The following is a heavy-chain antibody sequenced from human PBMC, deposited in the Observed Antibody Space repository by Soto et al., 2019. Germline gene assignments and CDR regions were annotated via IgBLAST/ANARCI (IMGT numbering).Heavy chain of an antibody. J-gene: IGHJ4*02. CDR3: ASLATIDGRGFDY. Sequence: GVSLRLSCAASGFTFSSYWMSWVRQAPGKGLEWVANIKQDGSEKYYVDSVKGRFTISRDNAKNSLYLQMNGLRAEDTAVYYCASLATIDGRGFDYWGQGTLVTVSS. CDR2: IKQDGSEK. V-gene: IGHV3-7*01. CDR1: GFTFSSYW. D-gene: IGHD5-12*01.